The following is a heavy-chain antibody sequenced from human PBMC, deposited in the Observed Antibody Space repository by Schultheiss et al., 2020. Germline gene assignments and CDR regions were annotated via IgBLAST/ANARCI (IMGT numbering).Heavy chain of an antibody. CDR1: GFTFSSYG. CDR2: ISYDGSNK. D-gene: IGHD6-19*01. Sequence: GGSLRLSCAASGFTFSSYGMHWVRQAPGKGLEWVAVISYDGSNKYYADSVKGRFTISRDNAKNSLYLQMNSLRAEDTAVYYCARLIETYSSGWFGWGQGTLVTVSS. J-gene: IGHJ4*02. CDR3: ARLIETYSSGWFG. V-gene: IGHV3-30*03.